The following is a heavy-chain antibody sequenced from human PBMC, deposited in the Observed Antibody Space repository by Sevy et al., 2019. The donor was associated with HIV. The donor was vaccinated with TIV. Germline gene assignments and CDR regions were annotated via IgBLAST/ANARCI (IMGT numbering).Heavy chain of an antibody. Sequence: GWSLRLSCAASGFTFSDHYMEWVRQAPGKGLEWVGRTRNKADSYTTEYAASVKGRFTISRDDSKNSLYLQMNSLKTEDTAVYYCATLAGIAAAGRVFDYWGQGSLVTVSS. CDR2: TRNKADSYTT. CDR1: GFTFSDHY. CDR3: ATLAGIAAAGRVFDY. V-gene: IGHV3-72*01. J-gene: IGHJ4*02. D-gene: IGHD6-13*01.